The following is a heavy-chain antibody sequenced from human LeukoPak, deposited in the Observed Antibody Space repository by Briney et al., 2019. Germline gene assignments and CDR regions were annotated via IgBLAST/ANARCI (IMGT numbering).Heavy chain of an antibody. Sequence: SQTLSLTCAISGDSVSSNSAAWNWIRQSPSRGLEWLGRTYYSSKWYNEYAVSVKSLLNINPDTSKKPFYLHPNSVPPEDTAVYYCAGGYGRLDHWGQGTLVTVSS. CDR1: GDSVSSNSAA. CDR2: TYYSSKWYN. J-gene: IGHJ4*02. V-gene: IGHV6-1*01. CDR3: AGGYGRLDH. D-gene: IGHD4-17*01.